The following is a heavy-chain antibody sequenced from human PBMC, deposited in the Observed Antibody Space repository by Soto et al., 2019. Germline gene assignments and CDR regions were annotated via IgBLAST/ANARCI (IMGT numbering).Heavy chain of an antibody. V-gene: IGHV3-53*04. Sequence: GGSLRLSCAASGFTVSSNYMSWVRQAPGKGLEWVSVIYSGGSTYYADSVKGRFTISRHNSKNTLYLQMNSLRAEDTAVYYCARDDLGYCSGGSCYSGYWGQGTLVTVSS. CDR1: GFTVSSNY. D-gene: IGHD2-15*01. CDR2: IYSGGST. J-gene: IGHJ4*02. CDR3: ARDDLGYCSGGSCYSGY.